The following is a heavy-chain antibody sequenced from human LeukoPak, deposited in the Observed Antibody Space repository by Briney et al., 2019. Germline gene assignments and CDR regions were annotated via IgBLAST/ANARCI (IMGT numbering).Heavy chain of an antibody. D-gene: IGHD1-14*01. V-gene: IGHV1-8*01. J-gene: IGHJ5*02. CDR1: GNTLTTYD. Sequence: ASVRVSCKASGNTLTTYDFNWVRQASGQGLEWMGWMNPKSGNSGYAESFQGRISLDINRSTDTAYMELTSLRFEDTAVYYCAIWEPAPNAFDPWGQGTLVTVSS. CDR2: MNPKSGNS. CDR3: AIWEPAPNAFDP.